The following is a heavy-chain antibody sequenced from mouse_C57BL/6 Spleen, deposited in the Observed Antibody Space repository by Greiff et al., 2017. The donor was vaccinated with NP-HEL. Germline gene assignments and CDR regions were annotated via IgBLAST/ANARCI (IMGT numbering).Heavy chain of an antibody. Sequence: VKLMESGPGLVQPSQSLSITCTVSGFSLTSYGVPWVRQSPGKGLEWLGVIWRGGSTDYNAAFMSRLSITKDNSKSQVFFKMNSLQADDTAIYYCAIHDYDGYWYFDYWGQGTTLTVSS. D-gene: IGHD2-4*01. CDR2: IWRGGST. J-gene: IGHJ2*01. CDR1: GFSLTSYG. V-gene: IGHV2-5*01. CDR3: AIHDYDGYWYFDY.